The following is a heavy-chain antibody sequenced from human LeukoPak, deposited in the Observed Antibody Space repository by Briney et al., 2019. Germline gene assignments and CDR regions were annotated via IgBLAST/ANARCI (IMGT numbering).Heavy chain of an antibody. CDR2: FSGSGGST. CDR1: GFNFSSYA. Sequence: GSLRLPCSASGFNFSSYAMSRVRQAPGEGVEWGSGFSGSGGSTYYADSVKGRFTISRDNSKNTLYLQMNSLRAEDTAVYYCAKNRAVVVPAAPLDYWGQGTLVTVSS. V-gene: IGHV3-23*01. D-gene: IGHD2-2*01. J-gene: IGHJ4*02. CDR3: AKNRAVVVPAAPLDY.